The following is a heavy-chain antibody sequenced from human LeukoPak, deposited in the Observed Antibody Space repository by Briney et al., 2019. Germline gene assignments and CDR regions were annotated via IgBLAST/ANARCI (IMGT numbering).Heavy chain of an antibody. V-gene: IGHV4-38-2*02. CDR3: ARCGRRLPLE. CDR2: IYHNGST. J-gene: IGHJ4*02. CDR1: GYSISSGYY. Sequence: SETLSLTCTVSGYSISSGYYWGWIRQPPGKGLEWIGNIYHNGSTDYNPSLKSRVTISVDTSKNQFSLKLSSVTAADTAVYYCARCGRRLPLEWGQGTLVTVSS. D-gene: IGHD2-21*01.